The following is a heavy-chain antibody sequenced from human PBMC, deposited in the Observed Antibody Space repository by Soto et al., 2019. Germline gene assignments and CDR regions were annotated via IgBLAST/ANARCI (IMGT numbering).Heavy chain of an antibody. V-gene: IGHV3-33*01. D-gene: IGHD3-10*01. CDR2: IWYDGSNK. CDR3: AREGSTMVRGVITNGPDY. Sequence: GGSLRLSCAASGFTFSSYGMHWVRQAPGKGLEWVAVIWYDGSNKYYADSVKGRFTISRDNSKNTLYLQMNSLRAEDTAVYYCAREGSTMVRGVITNGPDYWGQGTLVTVSS. CDR1: GFTFSSYG. J-gene: IGHJ4*02.